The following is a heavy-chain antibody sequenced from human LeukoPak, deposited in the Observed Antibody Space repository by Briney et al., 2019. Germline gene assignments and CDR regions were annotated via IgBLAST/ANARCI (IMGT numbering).Heavy chain of an antibody. CDR3: ARGSNWSYVYYYYYMDV. Sequence: SEXXSLTCAVYGGSFSGYYWSWIRQPPGKGLEWIGEINHSGSTNYNPSLKSRGTISVDTSKNQFSLKLSSVTAADTAVYYCARGSNWSYVYYYYYMDVWGKGTTVTVSS. D-gene: IGHD1-7*01. V-gene: IGHV4-34*01. CDR1: GGSFSGYY. J-gene: IGHJ6*03. CDR2: INHSGST.